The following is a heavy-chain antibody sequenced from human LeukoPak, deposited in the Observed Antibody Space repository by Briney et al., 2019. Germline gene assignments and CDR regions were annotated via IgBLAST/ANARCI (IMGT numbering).Heavy chain of an antibody. J-gene: IGHJ3*02. D-gene: IGHD3-9*01. CDR2: ISWNSGSI. CDR3: AKDTGYDILTGSNAFDI. V-gene: IGHV3-9*01. CDR1: GFTFDDYA. Sequence: GGSLRLSCAASGFTFDDYAMHWVRQAPGKGLERVSGISWNSGSIGYADSVKGRFTISRDNAKNSLYLQMNSLRAEDTALYYCAKDTGYDILTGSNAFDIWGQGTMVTVSS.